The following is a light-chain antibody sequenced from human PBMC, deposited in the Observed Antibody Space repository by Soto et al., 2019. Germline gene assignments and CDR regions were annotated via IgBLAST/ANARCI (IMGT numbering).Light chain of an antibody. Sequence: EMVLTQSPGTLSLSPGEKATLSCRASQSVSSTYLAWYQQKPGQAPRLLSYGASSRATGIPDRFSGSGSGTDFTLTISSLEPEDFAVYYFQQYGGSPRYTFGQGTKLEIK. CDR3: QQYGGSPRYT. CDR1: QSVSSTY. J-gene: IGKJ2*01. CDR2: GAS. V-gene: IGKV3-20*01.